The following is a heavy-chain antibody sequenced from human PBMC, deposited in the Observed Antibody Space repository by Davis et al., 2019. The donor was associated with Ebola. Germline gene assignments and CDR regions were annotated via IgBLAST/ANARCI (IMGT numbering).Heavy chain of an antibody. CDR3: ARGIVGATN. CDR2: INHSGST. Sequence: SETLSLTCAVYGGSFSGYYWSWIRQPPGKGLEWIGEINHSGSTNYNPSLKSRVTISVDTSKNQFSLKLGSVTAADTAVYYCARGIVGATNWGQGTLVTVSS. V-gene: IGHV4-34*01. D-gene: IGHD1-26*01. CDR1: GGSFSGYY. J-gene: IGHJ4*02.